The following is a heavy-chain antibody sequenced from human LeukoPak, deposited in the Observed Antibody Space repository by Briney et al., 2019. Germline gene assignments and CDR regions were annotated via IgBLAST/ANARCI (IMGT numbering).Heavy chain of an antibody. CDR3: AKDIVGGYSSSWTPFDY. V-gene: IGHV3-9*01. J-gene: IGHJ4*02. CDR2: ISWNSGNI. D-gene: IGHD6-13*01. CDR1: GFTFDDYA. Sequence: GGSLRLSCAASGFTFDDYAMHWVRQAPGKGLEWVSGISWNSGNIGYADSVKGRFTISRDNAKNSLYLQMNSLRAEDTALYYCAKDIVGGYSSSWTPFDYWGQGTLVTVSS.